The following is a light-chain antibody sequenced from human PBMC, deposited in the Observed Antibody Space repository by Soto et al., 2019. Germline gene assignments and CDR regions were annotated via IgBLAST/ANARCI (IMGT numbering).Light chain of an antibody. CDR1: SSNIGAGYD. V-gene: IGLV1-40*01. CDR2: GTS. CDR3: QSYDTSLSGSV. J-gene: IGLJ2*01. Sequence: QSVLTQPPSVSGAPGQRVTISCTGSSSNIGAGYDIHWYQQLPGAAPKLLISGTSNRPSGVPDRFSGSKSGTSASLAIAGLQAEDEADYYCQSYDTSLSGSVFGGGTKVTVL.